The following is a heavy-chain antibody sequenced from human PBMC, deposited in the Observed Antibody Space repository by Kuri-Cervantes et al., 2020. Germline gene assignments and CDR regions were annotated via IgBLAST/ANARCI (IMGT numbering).Heavy chain of an antibody. J-gene: IGHJ4*02. Sequence: GGSLRLSCAASGFTFSSYGVHWVRQAPGKGLEWVAAIAYDGSAEYYVDSLKGRFTISRDNSKNTLYLQMNSLRAGDTAVYYCARAHWGGDCIDYWGQGTLVTVSS. CDR3: ARAHWGGDCIDY. CDR2: IAYDGSAE. D-gene: IGHD2-21*02. CDR1: GFTFSSYG. V-gene: IGHV3-30*03.